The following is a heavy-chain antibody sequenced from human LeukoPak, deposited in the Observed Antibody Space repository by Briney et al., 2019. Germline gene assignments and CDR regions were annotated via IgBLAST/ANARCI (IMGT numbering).Heavy chain of an antibody. CDR2: INSDGSST. J-gene: IGHJ4*02. CDR1: GFTFSSYW. Sequence: GGSLRLSCAASGFTFSSYWMHWVRQAPGKRLVWVSRINSDGSSTSYADSVKGRFTISRDNAKNTLYLQMNSLRAEDTAVYYCARVRNYYGSGSPDYWGQGTLVTVSS. V-gene: IGHV3-74*01. CDR3: ARVRNYYGSGSPDY. D-gene: IGHD3-10*01.